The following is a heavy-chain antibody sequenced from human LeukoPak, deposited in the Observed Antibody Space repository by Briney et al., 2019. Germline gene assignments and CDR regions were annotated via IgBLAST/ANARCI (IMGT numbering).Heavy chain of an antibody. CDR1: GGSFSGYY. D-gene: IGHD3-16*02. J-gene: IGHJ4*02. V-gene: IGHV4-34*01. Sequence: PSETLSLTCAVYGGSFSGYYWSWIRQPPGKGLEWIGEINHSGSTNYNPSLKSRVTISVDTFKNQFSLKLSSVTAADTAVYYCARRELYYDYVWGSYRSRYYFDYWGQGTLVTVSS. CDR3: ARRELYYDYVWGSYRSRYYFDY. CDR2: INHSGST.